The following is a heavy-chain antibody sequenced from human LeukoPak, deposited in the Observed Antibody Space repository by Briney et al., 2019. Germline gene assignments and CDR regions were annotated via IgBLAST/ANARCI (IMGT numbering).Heavy chain of an antibody. J-gene: IGHJ4*02. Sequence: GGSLRLSCAASGLAFSAYMSWVRQAPGKGLEWVSVIYSGGSTYYADSVKGRFTISRDNSKNTLYLQMNSLRAEDTAVYYCARGRYCSSISCRTELDYWGQGTLVTVSS. CDR2: IYSGGST. D-gene: IGHD2-2*01. CDR3: ARGRYCSSISCRTELDY. CDR1: GLAFSAY. V-gene: IGHV3-66*02.